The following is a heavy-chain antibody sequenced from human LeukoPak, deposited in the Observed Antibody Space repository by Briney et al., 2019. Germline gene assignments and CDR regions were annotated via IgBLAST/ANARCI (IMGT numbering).Heavy chain of an antibody. V-gene: IGHV3-23*01. CDR2: ISGSGGST. J-gene: IGHJ4*02. Sequence: GGSRRLSCAASGFTFSCYAMSWVRQAPGKGLEWVSAISGSGGSTYYADSVKGRFTISRANSKNTLYLQMNSLRAEDTAVYYCAKQGRYSSSWYEDWGQGTLVTVSS. D-gene: IGHD6-13*01. CDR1: GFTFSCYA. CDR3: AKQGRYSSSWYED.